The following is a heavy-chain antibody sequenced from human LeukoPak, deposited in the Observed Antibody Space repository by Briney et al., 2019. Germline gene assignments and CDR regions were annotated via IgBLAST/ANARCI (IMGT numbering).Heavy chain of an antibody. CDR3: ARGLRGPFYDSSGYLRDY. Sequence: SETLSLTCAVYGGSFSGYYWSWLRQPPGKGLEWIGEINHSGSTNYNPSLKSRVTISVDTSKNQFSLKLSSVTAADTAVYYCARGLRGPFYDSSGYLRDYWGQGTLVTVSS. V-gene: IGHV4-34*01. CDR2: INHSGST. CDR1: GGSFSGYY. D-gene: IGHD3-22*01. J-gene: IGHJ4*02.